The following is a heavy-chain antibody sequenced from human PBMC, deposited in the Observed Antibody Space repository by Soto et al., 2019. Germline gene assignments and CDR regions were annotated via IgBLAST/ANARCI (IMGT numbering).Heavy chain of an antibody. Sequence: QVQLQESGPGLVKPSQTLSLSCTLSGDSISSGNYYWGWFRNSPGKGLEWIAYINYSGSTYWNQSLRGRITMSVDTWKNQFSLKLRSVTAADTAVYYCARVPPGSGTYFNYYYVMDVWGQGTTVTVSS. CDR2: INYSGST. CDR3: ARVPPGSGTYFNYYYVMDV. D-gene: IGHD3-10*01. V-gene: IGHV4-30-4*01. CDR1: GDSISSGNYY. J-gene: IGHJ6*02.